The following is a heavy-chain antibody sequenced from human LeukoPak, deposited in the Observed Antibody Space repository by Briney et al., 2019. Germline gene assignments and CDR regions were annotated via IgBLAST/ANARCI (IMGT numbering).Heavy chain of an antibody. V-gene: IGHV4-61*02. CDR3: ARVRRVVVITLTSGAFDI. Sequence: PSETLSLTCTVSGGSISSGSYYWSWIRQPPGKGLEWIGRIYTSGSTNYTPSLKSRVTISVDPFKNQFSLKLSSVTAADTAVYYCARVRRVVVITLTSGAFDIWGQGTMVTVSS. CDR2: IYTSGST. J-gene: IGHJ3*02. CDR1: GGSISSGSYY. D-gene: IGHD3-22*01.